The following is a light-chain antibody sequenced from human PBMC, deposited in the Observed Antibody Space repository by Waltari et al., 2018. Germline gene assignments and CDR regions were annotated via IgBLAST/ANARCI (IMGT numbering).Light chain of an antibody. CDR1: QSVGTW. V-gene: IGKV1-5*03. CDR3: QQYSSFST. Sequence: DIQMTQSPSTLSASVGDRVTISCRASQSVGTWLAWYQQKPGKAPKLLIYMASSLESGVPSRFSGSGSGTEFTLTISSLQPDDFATYSSQQYSSFSTFGQGTKL. J-gene: IGKJ2*01. CDR2: MAS.